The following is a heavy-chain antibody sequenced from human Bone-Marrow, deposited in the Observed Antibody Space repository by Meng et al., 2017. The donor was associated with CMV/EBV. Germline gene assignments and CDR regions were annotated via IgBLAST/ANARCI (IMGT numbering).Heavy chain of an antibody. J-gene: IGHJ3*02. V-gene: IGHV3-21*01. CDR1: GFTFSDYY. D-gene: IGHD3-16*01. CDR2: ISTSSSYI. Sequence: GESLKISCAASGFTFSDYYMNWVRQAPGKGLEWVSSISTSSSYIYYADSVKGRFTISRDNAKNSLYLQMNSLRAEDTAVYYCARGRGSLLGIWGQGTMVTVSS. CDR3: ARGRGSLLGI.